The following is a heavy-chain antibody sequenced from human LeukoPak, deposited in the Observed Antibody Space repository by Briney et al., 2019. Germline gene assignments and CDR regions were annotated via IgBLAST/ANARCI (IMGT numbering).Heavy chain of an antibody. D-gene: IGHD1-26*01. V-gene: IGHV1-46*01. J-gene: IGHJ5*01. CDR2: INPTGGST. CDR3: ATDDGSATMGFDS. Sequence: GASVKVSCKASGYTFTTYYIHWVRQAPGQGLEWMGIINPTGGSTTYAQKFQGRVTMTRDTSTSTVFMELSSLRSEDTAIYYCATDDGSATMGFDSWGQGTLLTVSS. CDR1: GYTFTTYY.